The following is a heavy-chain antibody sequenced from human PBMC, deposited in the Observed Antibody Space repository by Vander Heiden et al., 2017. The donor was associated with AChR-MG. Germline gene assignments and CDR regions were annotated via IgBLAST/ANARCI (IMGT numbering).Heavy chain of an antibody. CDR2: INPNSGGT. D-gene: IGHD2-15*01. J-gene: IGHJ4*02. V-gene: IGHV1-2*04. Sequence: QVQLVQSGAEVKKPGASVQVSCKASGYTFTGYYMHWVRQAPGQGLEWMGWINPNSGGTNYAQKFQGWVTMTRDTSISTAYMELSRLRSDDTAVYYCARKGLRGGRQLMFSGYWGQGTLVTVSS. CDR1: GYTFTGYY. CDR3: ARKGLRGGRQLMFSGY.